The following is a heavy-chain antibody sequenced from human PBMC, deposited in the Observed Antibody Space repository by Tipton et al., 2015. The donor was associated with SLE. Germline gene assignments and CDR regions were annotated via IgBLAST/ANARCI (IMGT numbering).Heavy chain of an antibody. J-gene: IGHJ4*02. Sequence: QLVQSGAEVKKPGASVKVSCKASGYTFTDYYMHWVRQAPGQGLEWMGVINPSDRSTTYAQKFQGRVTMTRDTPTSTVYMELSSLRSEDTAVYYCGRDPRGYCSGGRCYAIDYWGQGTLVAVSS. D-gene: IGHD2-15*01. CDR3: GRDPRGYCSGGRCYAIDY. CDR1: GYTFTDYY. V-gene: IGHV1-46*01. CDR2: INPSDRST.